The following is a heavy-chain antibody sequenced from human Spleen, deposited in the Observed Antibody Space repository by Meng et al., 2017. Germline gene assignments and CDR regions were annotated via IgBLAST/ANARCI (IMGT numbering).Heavy chain of an antibody. CDR1: GFSINDFY. D-gene: IGHD6-13*01. CDR2: IRSKDNNYAT. CDR3: TRRAAAPGTDFDY. J-gene: IGHJ4*02. V-gene: IGHV3-73*02. Sequence: LQLVESGGGLGKPGGTLKLPCSASGFSINDFYMSWVRQASGRGLEWVGRIRSKDNNYATAYAASVKGRFTISRDDSKNTAYLQMNSLKTEDTAVYYCTRRAAAPGTDFDYWGQGTLVTVSS.